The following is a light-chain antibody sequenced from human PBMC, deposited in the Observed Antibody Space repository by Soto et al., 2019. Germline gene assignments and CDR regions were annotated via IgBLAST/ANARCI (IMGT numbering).Light chain of an antibody. Sequence: EIVLTQSPATLSLSPGERATLSCRASQSVISYLAWYQQKPGQAPRLFIYGASTRATGIPARFSGSGSGTEFTLTISSLQSEDFAVYYCQQYNNWPPWTFGQGTKVDIK. CDR3: QQYNNWPPWT. CDR2: GAS. J-gene: IGKJ1*01. CDR1: QSVISY. V-gene: IGKV3-15*01.